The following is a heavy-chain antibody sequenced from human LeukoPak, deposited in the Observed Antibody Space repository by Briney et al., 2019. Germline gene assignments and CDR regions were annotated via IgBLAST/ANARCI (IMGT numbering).Heavy chain of an antibody. CDR2: IYYRGST. J-gene: IGHJ4*02. D-gene: IGHD5-24*01. CDR3: ARIGKDGYNHPYYFDY. CDR1: GGSISSYY. V-gene: IGHV4-59*01. Sequence: SETLSLTCTVSGGSISSYYWSWIRQPPGKGLEWIGYIYYRGSTNYNPSLKSRVTISVDTSKNQFSLKLSSVTAADTAVYYCARIGKDGYNHPYYFDYWGQGTLVTVSS.